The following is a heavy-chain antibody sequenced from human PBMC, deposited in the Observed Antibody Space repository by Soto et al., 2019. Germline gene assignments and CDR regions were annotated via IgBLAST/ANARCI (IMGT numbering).Heavy chain of an antibody. CDR1: GFTFSDYG. V-gene: IGHV3-30*18. Sequence: QVQLVEAGGGVVQPGRSLRLSCAASGFTFSDYGMHWVRQDPGKGLEWVAVSAYDGINKYYGDPVKGRFTISKDDSKNTLFLEMNSLRVEDTAVYYCAKPSNSGRTAYYYGMDVWGQGTTVIDSS. CDR3: AKPSNSGRTAYYYGMDV. J-gene: IGHJ6*02. CDR2: SAYDGINK. D-gene: IGHD6-19*01.